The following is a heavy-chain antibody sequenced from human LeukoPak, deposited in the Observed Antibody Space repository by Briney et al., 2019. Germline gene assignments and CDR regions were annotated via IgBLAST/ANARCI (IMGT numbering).Heavy chain of an antibody. CDR2: IWHDGSNK. CDR1: GFTFSSYG. D-gene: IGHD1-20*01. J-gene: IGHJ4*02. CDR3: ASSNWYDESLSDY. V-gene: IGHV3-33*01. Sequence: GGSLRLSCAASGFTFSSYGMHWVRQAPGKGLEWVAVIWHDGSNKYYADSVKGRFTISRDNSKNTLYLQMNSLRAEDTAVYYCASSNWYDESLSDYWGQGTLVTVSS.